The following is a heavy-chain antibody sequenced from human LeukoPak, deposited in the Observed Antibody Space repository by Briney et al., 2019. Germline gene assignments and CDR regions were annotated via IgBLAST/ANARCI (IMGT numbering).Heavy chain of an antibody. CDR1: GGSISSGGYY. D-gene: IGHD3-10*01. J-gene: IGHJ6*02. CDR3: AREKGDYGSAMDV. CDR2: IYHSGST. V-gene: IGHV4-30-2*01. Sequence: PSETLSLTCTVSGGSISSGGYYWSWIRQPPGKGLEWIGYIYHSGSTYYNPSLKSRVTISVDRSKNQFSLKLSSVTAADTAVYYCAREKGDYGSAMDVWGQGTTVTVSS.